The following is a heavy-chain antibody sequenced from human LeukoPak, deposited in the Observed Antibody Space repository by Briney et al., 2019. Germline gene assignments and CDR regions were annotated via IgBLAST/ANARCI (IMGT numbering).Heavy chain of an antibody. CDR2: INPNSGGT. J-gene: IGHJ3*02. CDR1: GYTFTGYY. CDR3: AIYTVTTRYDAFDI. D-gene: IGHD4-17*01. V-gene: IGHV1-2*06. Sequence: ASVKVSCKASGYTFTGYYMHWVRQAPGQGLEWMGRINPNSGGTNYAQKFQGRVTMTRDTSISTAYMELSRLRSDDTAVYYYAIYTVTTRYDAFDIWGQGTMVTVSS.